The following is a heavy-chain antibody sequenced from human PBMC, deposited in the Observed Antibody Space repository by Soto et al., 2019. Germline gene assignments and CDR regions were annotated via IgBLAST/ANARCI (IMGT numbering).Heavy chain of an antibody. Sequence: ASVKVSCKASGGTFSSYTISWVRQAPGQGLEWMGRIIPILGIANYAQKFQGRVTITADKSTSTAYMELSSLRSEDTAVYYCARVNGDYYYYMDVWGKGTTVTVSS. D-gene: IGHD4-17*01. CDR3: ARVNGDYYYYMDV. V-gene: IGHV1-69*02. J-gene: IGHJ6*03. CDR1: GGTFSSYT. CDR2: IIPILGIA.